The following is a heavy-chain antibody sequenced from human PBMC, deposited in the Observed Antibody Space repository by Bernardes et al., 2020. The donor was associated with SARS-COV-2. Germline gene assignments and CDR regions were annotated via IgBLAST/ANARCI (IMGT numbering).Heavy chain of an antibody. CDR3: VRTIEGAGFDS. D-gene: IGHD1-26*01. J-gene: IGHJ4*02. Sequence: GGSLRLSCAASGFVFSNFCMHWARQGPGKCLVWVSRINCPATETTYADSVKRRLTMSRDNANNTLYLQINSLRVEDTGVYYCVRTIEGAGFDSWGQGTLSTVSS. V-gene: IGHV3-74*01. CDR2: INCPATET. CDR1: GFVFSNFC.